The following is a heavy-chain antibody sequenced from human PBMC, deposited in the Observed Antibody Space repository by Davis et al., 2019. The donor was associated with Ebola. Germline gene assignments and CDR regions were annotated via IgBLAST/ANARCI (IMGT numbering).Heavy chain of an antibody. CDR3: ARDATRSYYYGSGSSNWFDP. CDR1: GFTFSSYS. CDR2: IRTSSSTI. Sequence: GESLKISCAASGFTFSSYSMNWVRQAPGKGLEWVSYIRTSSSTIYYADSVQGRFTISRDNAKNSLYLQMNSLRDEDTAVYYCARDATRSYYYGSGSSNWFDPWGQGTLVTVSS. J-gene: IGHJ5*02. V-gene: IGHV3-48*02. D-gene: IGHD3-10*01.